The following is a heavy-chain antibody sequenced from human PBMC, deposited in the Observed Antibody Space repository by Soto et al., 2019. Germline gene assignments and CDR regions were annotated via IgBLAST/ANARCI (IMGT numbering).Heavy chain of an antibody. CDR2: ISGSGGNT. J-gene: IGHJ4*02. Sequence: GWSLRLSCAASGFTFSSYAMSWVRQAPGKGLKWVSTISGSGGNTYYADSVKGRFTISRDNSKNTLYLQMSSLRAEDSAVFYCAKEDWNQYYFEYWGQGTLVTVSS. D-gene: IGHD1-1*01. CDR1: GFTFSSYA. CDR3: AKEDWNQYYFEY. V-gene: IGHV3-23*01.